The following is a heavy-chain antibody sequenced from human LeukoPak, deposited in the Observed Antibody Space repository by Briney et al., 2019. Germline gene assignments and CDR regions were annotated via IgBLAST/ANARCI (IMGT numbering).Heavy chain of an antibody. CDR1: GGSISSYY. Sequence: SETLSLTCTVSGGSISSYYWSCIRQPPGNGLELIGYIYYSGSTNYNPSLNSPATISVDTSKNHFSLKLSSVTAAETAVYYCARRRYNIDYWGRGTLVSVSS. D-gene: IGHD1-1*01. J-gene: IGHJ4*02. CDR3: ARRRYNIDY. V-gene: IGHV4-59*08. CDR2: IYYSGST.